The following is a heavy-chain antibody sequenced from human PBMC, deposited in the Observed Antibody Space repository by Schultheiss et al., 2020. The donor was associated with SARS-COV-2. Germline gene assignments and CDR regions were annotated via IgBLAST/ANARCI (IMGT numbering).Heavy chain of an antibody. CDR1: GFMFSDSA. Sequence: GGSLRLSCAASGFMFSDSAIHWVRQASGKGLEWVGRMRSRPNSYATAYAASVKGRFTISRDDSKNTAYLQMNNLKVEDTAVYFCTRSAVKVLDYWGQGTLVTVSS. D-gene: IGHD3-10*01. V-gene: IGHV3-73*01. J-gene: IGHJ4*02. CDR2: MRSRPNSYAT. CDR3: TRSAVKVLDY.